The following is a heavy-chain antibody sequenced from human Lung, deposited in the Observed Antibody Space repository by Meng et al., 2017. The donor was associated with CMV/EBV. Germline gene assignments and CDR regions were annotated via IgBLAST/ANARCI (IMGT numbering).Heavy chain of an antibody. V-gene: IGHV1-2*02. Sequence: ASVKVSCKASGYTFTGYYIHWVRQAPGQGLEYMGWINPNSGGTHYAQKFQGRVTMTRDTSISTAYMELNRLRSDDTAVYYCARGDLIVVVPATIPRVGMDXWGQGTTVTV. CDR3: ARGDLIVVVPATIPRVGMDX. CDR1: GYTFTGYY. J-gene: IGHJ6*02. D-gene: IGHD2-2*01. CDR2: INPNSGGT.